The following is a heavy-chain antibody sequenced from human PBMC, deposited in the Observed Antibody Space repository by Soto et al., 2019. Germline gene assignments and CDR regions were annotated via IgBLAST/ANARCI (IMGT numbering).Heavy chain of an antibody. CDR1: GGSISSYY. D-gene: IGHD2-8*01. CDR2: IYYSGST. J-gene: IGHJ6*02. Sequence: SETLSLTCTVSGGSISSYYWSWIRQPPGKGLEWIGYIYYSGSTNYNPSLKSRVTISVDTSKNQFSLKLSSVTAADTAVYHCAVGMEYCTNGICYLDYYGMDVWGQGTTVTVSS. CDR3: AVGMEYCTNGICYLDYYGMDV. V-gene: IGHV4-59*01.